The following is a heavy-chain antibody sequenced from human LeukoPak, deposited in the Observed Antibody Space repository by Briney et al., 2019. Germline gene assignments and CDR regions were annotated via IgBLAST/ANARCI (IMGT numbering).Heavy chain of an antibody. V-gene: IGHV3-48*03. CDR1: GFTFSSYE. CDR2: ISSSGSTI. J-gene: IGHJ4*02. D-gene: IGHD3-9*01. Sequence: GGSLRLSCAASGFTFSSYEMNWVRQAPGKGLEWVSYISSSGSTIYYADSVKGRFTISRDNAKNSPYLQMNSLRAEDTAVYYCARDGLRYFDWLTGYFDYWGQGTLVTVSS. CDR3: ARDGLRYFDWLTGYFDY.